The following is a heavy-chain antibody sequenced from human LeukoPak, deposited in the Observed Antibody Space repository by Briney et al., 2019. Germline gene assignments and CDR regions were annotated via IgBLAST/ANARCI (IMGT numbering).Heavy chain of an antibody. Sequence: ASVKVSCKASGYTFINYDINWVRQATGQGLEWMGWMNPNSGNTGYAHKFQGRVTMTRDASISTAYMELNSPRSEDTAVYYCARTVCDSTSCYWNWFDPWGQGTLVTVSS. CDR1: GYTFINYD. CDR3: ARTVCDSTSCYWNWFDP. J-gene: IGHJ5*02. D-gene: IGHD2-2*01. V-gene: IGHV1-8*01. CDR2: MNPNSGNT.